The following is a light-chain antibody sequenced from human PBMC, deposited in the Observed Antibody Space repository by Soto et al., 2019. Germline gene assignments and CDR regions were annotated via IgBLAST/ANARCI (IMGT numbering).Light chain of an antibody. Sequence: EIVLTQSPGTLSLSPGERATLSCRASQSVSSSYLAWYQQKPGQAPRLLIYGASSRATGIPDRFSGSGSGTDFTLTISTLEPEDFAVYCCQQYGRSPGTFGQGTQVEIK. J-gene: IGKJ1*01. CDR3: QQYGRSPGT. CDR2: GAS. V-gene: IGKV3-20*01. CDR1: QSVSSSY.